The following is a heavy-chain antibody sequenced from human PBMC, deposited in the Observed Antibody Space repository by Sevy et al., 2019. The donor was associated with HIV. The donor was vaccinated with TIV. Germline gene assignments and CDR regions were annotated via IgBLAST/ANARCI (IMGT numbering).Heavy chain of an antibody. CDR3: ARTTSGWFDY. J-gene: IGHJ4*02. CDR1: GHSVSSNSVA. CDR2: TYYRSTWHN. Sequence: QSQTLSLTCAISGHSVSSNSVAWNWIRQSPSRGLEWLGRTYYRSTWHNDYAVSVKSRITINPDTSKNQFSLQLNSVTPEDTAVYYCARTTSGWFDYWGQGTPVTVSS. D-gene: IGHD6-19*01. V-gene: IGHV6-1*01.